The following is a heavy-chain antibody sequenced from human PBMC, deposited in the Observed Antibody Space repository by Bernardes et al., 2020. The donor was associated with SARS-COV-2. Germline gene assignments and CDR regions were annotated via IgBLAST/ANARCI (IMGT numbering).Heavy chain of an antibody. CDR3: ARVDFSNLYYFDY. Sequence: GGSLRLSCAASGFTFSSYTMNWVRQAPGKGLEWISSISTSSSYISYSDSVRGRFTISRDNAKNSVSLQINSLRAEDTAVYYCARVDFSNLYYFDYWGQGTPVTVSS. J-gene: IGHJ4*02. D-gene: IGHD4-4*01. CDR2: ISTSSSYI. V-gene: IGHV3-21*06. CDR1: GFTFSSYT.